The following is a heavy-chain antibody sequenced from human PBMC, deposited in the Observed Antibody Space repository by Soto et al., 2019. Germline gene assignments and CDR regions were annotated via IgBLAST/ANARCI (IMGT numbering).Heavy chain of an antibody. D-gene: IGHD6-6*01. CDR3: ARRGGSSSGYYYYAMDV. V-gene: IGHV4-31*03. J-gene: IGHJ6*02. CDR1: SDSMNSGGYY. Sequence: QVQLQESGPGLVKPSQTLSLTCSVSSDSMNSGGYYWSWIRQHPGKGLAWIGYIYSNGDTYYNPSLKSRVTISVDTSKNQFSLNLTSVTAADTAVYYCARRGGSSSGYYYYAMDVWGQGTTVTVSS. CDR2: IYSNGDT.